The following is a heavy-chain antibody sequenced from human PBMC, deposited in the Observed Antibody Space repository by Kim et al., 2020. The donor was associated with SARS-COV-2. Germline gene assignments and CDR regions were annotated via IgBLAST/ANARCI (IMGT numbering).Heavy chain of an antibody. J-gene: IGHJ4*02. Sequence: STANPSLKSRVTISVDTSKYQFSLKLSSVTAADTAVYYCARARGSYYDYWGQGTLVTVSS. CDR2: S. D-gene: IGHD1-26*01. CDR3: ARARGSYYDY. V-gene: IGHV4-59*01.